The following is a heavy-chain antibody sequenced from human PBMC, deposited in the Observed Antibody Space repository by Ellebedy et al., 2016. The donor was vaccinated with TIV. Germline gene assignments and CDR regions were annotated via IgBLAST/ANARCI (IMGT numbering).Heavy chain of an antibody. CDR3: ARYDSSDKRTIDY. Sequence: SETLSLXCTVSGGSISSGGYYWSWIRQHPGKGLEWIGHISSTVSIVYNPSLRSRLTISSDTSKRHFSLKLTSVTAADTAVYYCARYDSSDKRTIDYWGQGTLVTVSS. CDR2: ISSTVSI. D-gene: IGHD4-17*01. CDR1: GGSISSGGYY. J-gene: IGHJ4*02. V-gene: IGHV4-31*03.